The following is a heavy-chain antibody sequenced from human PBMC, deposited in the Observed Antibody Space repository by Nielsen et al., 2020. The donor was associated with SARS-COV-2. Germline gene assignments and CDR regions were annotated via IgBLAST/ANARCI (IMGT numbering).Heavy chain of an antibody. D-gene: IGHD5-24*01. CDR1: GSSFTNYW. CDR2: IHPADSDT. CDR3: ARHSSNMADYYGLDV. J-gene: IGHJ6*02. Sequence: GESLKISCETSGSSFTNYWIAWVRQRAGKGLEWVGVIHPADSDTRYSPSFQGQVIISVDRSTRTTFLQWNSLKASDTAMYYCARHSSNMADYYGLDVWGQGTTVTVSS. V-gene: IGHV5-51*01.